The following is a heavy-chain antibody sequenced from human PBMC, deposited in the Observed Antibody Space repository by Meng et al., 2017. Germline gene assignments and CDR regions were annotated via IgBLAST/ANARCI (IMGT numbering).Heavy chain of an antibody. Sequence: QLVESGGGPVKPGGSLTLSCPASGFTFSSYSMNWVRQAQGKGLEWVSSISSSSSYIYYADSVKGRFTISRDNAKNSLYLQMNSLRAEDTAVYYCARDNPHLYWGQGTLVTVSS. CDR2: ISSSSSYI. CDR1: GFTFSSYS. CDR3: ARDNPHLY. J-gene: IGHJ4*02. V-gene: IGHV3-21*01.